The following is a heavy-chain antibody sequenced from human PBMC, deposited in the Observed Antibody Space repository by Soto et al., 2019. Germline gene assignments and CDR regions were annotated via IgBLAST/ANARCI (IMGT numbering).Heavy chain of an antibody. CDR2: INPNSGGT. CDR1: GYTFTGYY. D-gene: IGHD3-22*01. V-gene: IGHV1-2*02. Sequence: QVQLVQSGAEVKKPEASVKVSCKASGYTFTGYYMHWVRQAPGQGLEWMGWINPNSGGTNYAQKFQGRVTMTRDTSISTAYMELSRLRSDDTAVYYCARDSRISGYPNDAFDIWGQGTMVTVSS. J-gene: IGHJ3*02. CDR3: ARDSRISGYPNDAFDI.